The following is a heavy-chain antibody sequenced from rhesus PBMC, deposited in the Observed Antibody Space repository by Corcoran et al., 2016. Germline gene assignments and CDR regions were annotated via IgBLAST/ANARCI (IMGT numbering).Heavy chain of an antibody. V-gene: IGHV4S10*01. CDR1: GGSSSDSYR. Sequence: QVQLQESGPGVVKPSENLSLTCAVSGGSSSDSYRWSWIRQPPGKGLEWIGHIYGSSTSPNYTPSLKSRVTISKDTSKNQFSLKLSSVTAADTAVYYCAIDSWYGYDYWGQGVLVTVSS. J-gene: IGHJ4*01. CDR3: AIDSWYGYDY. D-gene: IGHD1-1*01. CDR2: IYGSSTSP.